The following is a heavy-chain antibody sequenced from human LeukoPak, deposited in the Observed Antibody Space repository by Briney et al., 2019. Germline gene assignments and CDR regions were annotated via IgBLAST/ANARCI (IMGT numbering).Heavy chain of an antibody. CDR2: IYTSGST. Sequence: PSETLSLTCTVSGGSISSYYWSWIRQPAGKGLEWTGRIYTSGSTNYNPSLKSRVTMSVDTSKNQFSLKLSSVTAADTAVYYCARDLVWFGELLRPYYYYGMDVWGQGTTVTVSS. CDR1: GGSISSYY. D-gene: IGHD3-10*01. CDR3: ARDLVWFGELLRPYYYYGMDV. V-gene: IGHV4-4*07. J-gene: IGHJ6*02.